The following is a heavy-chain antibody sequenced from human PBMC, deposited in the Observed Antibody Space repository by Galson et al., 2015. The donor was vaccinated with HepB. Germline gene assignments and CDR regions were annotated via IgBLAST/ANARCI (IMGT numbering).Heavy chain of an antibody. CDR2: ISWNSGSI. CDR1: GFTFDDYA. D-gene: IGHD6-19*01. CDR3: AKGVSRSGWGSDYYYYYGMDV. J-gene: IGHJ6*02. V-gene: IGHV3-9*01. Sequence: SLRLSCAASGFTFDDYAMHWVRQAPGKGLEWVSGISWNSGSIGYADSVKGRFTISRDNAKNSLYLQMNSLRAEDTALYYCAKGVSRSGWGSDYYYYYGMDVWGQGTTVTVSS.